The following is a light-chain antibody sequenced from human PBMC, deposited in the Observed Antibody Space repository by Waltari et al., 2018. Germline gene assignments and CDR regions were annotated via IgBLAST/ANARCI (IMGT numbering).Light chain of an antibody. Sequence: QSVLTQPPSASGTPGQRVTIPCSGSSPTIASNLVYWCQLLPGTAPKLLIYNSNQRPSGVPDRFSGSKSGTSASLAISGLQSEDEADYYCAAWDDSLNAWLFGAGTKLTVL. V-gene: IGLV1-44*01. CDR2: NSN. CDR3: AAWDDSLNAWL. CDR1: SPTIASNL. J-gene: IGLJ3*02.